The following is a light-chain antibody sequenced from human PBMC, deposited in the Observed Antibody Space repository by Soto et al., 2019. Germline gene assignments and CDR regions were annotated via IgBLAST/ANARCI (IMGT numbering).Light chain of an antibody. CDR3: QQYGSSPSLT. J-gene: IGKJ4*01. CDR1: HTVISNS. CDR2: GAA. V-gene: IGKV3-20*01. Sequence: EFLLTHSPGSLSLSPGEGRTLSCRASHTVISNSLAWYQQKPGQPPRLLIHGAATRAPGIPDRRSGSRAGTDFTLTISRLEPEDFAVYYCQQYGSSPSLTFGGGTKVDIK.